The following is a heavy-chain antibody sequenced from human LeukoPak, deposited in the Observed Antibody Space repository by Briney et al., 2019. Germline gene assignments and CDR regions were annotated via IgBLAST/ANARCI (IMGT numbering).Heavy chain of an antibody. J-gene: IGHJ4*02. CDR2: ISSSSSYI. Sequence: GGSLRLSSAASGFTFDDYDMSWVRQARGKGLEWVSSISSSSSYIYYADSVKRRFTISRDNDKNSLYLQMNSVRAEDTAVYYCARDHGYEYWGQGTLVTVSS. CDR1: GFTFDDYD. D-gene: IGHD5-12*01. CDR3: ARDHGYEY. V-gene: IGHV3-21*01.